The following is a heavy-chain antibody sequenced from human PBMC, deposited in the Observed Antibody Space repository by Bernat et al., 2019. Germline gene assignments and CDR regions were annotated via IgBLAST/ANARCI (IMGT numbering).Heavy chain of an antibody. CDR2: FDPEDGET. V-gene: IGHV1-24*01. Sequence: HVQLVQSGAEVKKPGASVKVSCKVSGYTLTELSMHWVRQAPGKGLEWMGGFDPEDGETIYAQKFQGRVTMTEDTSTDTAYMELSSLRSEDTAVYYCATVHTIWSGTNYYYYGMDVWGQGTTVTVSS. J-gene: IGHJ6*02. CDR3: ATVHTIWSGTNYYYYGMDV. CDR1: GYTLTELS. D-gene: IGHD3-3*01.